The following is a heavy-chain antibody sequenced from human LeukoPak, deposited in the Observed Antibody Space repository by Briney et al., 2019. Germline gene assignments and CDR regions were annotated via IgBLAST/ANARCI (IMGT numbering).Heavy chain of an antibody. J-gene: IGHJ4*02. D-gene: IGHD2-15*01. Sequence: ASVKVSCKASGYTFTSYYMHWVRQAPGQGLEWMGIINPSGGSTSYAQKFQGRVTMTRDTSTCTVYMELSSLRSEDTAVYYCVRDRGYCSGGSCYPGAYWGQGTLVTVSS. CDR1: GYTFTSYY. CDR3: VRDRGYCSGGSCYPGAY. V-gene: IGHV1-46*01. CDR2: INPSGGST.